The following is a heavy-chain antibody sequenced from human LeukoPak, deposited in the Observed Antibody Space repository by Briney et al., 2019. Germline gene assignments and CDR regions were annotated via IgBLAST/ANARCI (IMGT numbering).Heavy chain of an antibody. CDR2: IYPGDSDT. CDR1: GYSFTSYW. V-gene: IGHV5-51*01. D-gene: IGHD5-18*01. J-gene: IGHJ4*02. Sequence: GASLKISCKGSGYSFTSYWIGWVRPMPGKGLEWMGIIYPGDSDTRYSPSFQGQVTISADKSISTAYLQWSSLKASDTAMYYCARSAMVTGELYYFDYWGQGTLVTVSS. CDR3: ARSAMVTGELYYFDY.